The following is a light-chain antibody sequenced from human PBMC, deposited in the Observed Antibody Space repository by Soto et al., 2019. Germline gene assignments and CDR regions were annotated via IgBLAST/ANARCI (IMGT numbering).Light chain of an antibody. CDR3: CSYGGSRAV. V-gene: IGLV2-23*02. Sequence: QSALTQPASVSGSPGQSITISCTGTSSDVGSHNLVSWYQQHPGQAPKLMIYEVSNRPLGVSVRFSASKSGNTASLTISGLQAEDEADYYCCSYGGSRAVFGGGTQLTVL. J-gene: IGLJ7*01. CDR2: EVS. CDR1: SSDVGSHNL.